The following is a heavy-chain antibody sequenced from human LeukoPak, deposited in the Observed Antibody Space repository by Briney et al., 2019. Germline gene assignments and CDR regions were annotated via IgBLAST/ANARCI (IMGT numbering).Heavy chain of an antibody. D-gene: IGHD6-13*01. Sequence: PSETLSLTCTVSGGSISSSSYYWGWIRQPPGKGLEWIGSIYYSGSTYYNPSLKSRVTISVDTSKNQFSLKLSSVTAADTAVYYCARLSAAAATDYWGQGTPVTVSS. CDR1: GGSISSSSYY. CDR2: IYYSGST. V-gene: IGHV4-39*01. J-gene: IGHJ4*02. CDR3: ARLSAAAATDY.